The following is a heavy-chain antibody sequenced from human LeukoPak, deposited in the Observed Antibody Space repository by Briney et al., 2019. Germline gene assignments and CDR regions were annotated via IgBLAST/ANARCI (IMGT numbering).Heavy chain of an antibody. CDR3: AGTEYSTSFGWFDP. CDR1: GFTFSSYG. CDR2: IWYDGSNK. J-gene: IGHJ5*02. D-gene: IGHD2/OR15-2a*01. V-gene: IGHV3-33*03. Sequence: PGGSLRLSCGTSGFTFSSYGMHWVRRPPGKGLEWVAVIWYDGSNKYYADSVKGRSTISRDNAKSSLYLQMNSLRAEDTAVYYCAGTEYSTSFGWFDPWGQGTLVTVSS.